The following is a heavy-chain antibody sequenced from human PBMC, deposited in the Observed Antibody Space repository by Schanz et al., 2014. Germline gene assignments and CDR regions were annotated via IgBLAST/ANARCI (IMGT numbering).Heavy chain of an antibody. J-gene: IGHJ4*02. V-gene: IGHV3-7*01. CDR2: ISQDGTEK. D-gene: IGHD3-3*01. CDR3: ARDKGGYYPFDY. CDR1: GFTFSDSW. Sequence: EVQLVESGGGLIQPGGSLRLSCAASGFTFSDSWMHWVRQAPGKGLEWVATISQDGTEKYYVDSVKGRFTISRDNAKNSLFVQMNRLRADDTAVYYCARDKGGYYPFDYWGQGTLVTVSS.